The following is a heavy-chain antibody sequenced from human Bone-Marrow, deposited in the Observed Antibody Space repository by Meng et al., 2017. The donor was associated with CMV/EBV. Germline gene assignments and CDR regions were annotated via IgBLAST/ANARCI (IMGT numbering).Heavy chain of an antibody. J-gene: IGHJ4*02. D-gene: IGHD6-19*01. CDR3: AKDRLKHSGWYEGFDY. Sequence: SCAASGFTFSSYGMHWVRQAPGKGLEWVAFIRYDGSKTYYADSVKGRFTISRDNSKNTVYLQMNSLRAEDTAVYYCAKDRLKHSGWYEGFDYWGQGTLVTVSS. CDR2: IRYDGSKT. CDR1: GFTFSSYG. V-gene: IGHV3-30*02.